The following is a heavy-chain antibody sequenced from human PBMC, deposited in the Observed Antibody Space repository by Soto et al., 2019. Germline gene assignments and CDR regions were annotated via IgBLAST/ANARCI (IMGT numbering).Heavy chain of an antibody. CDR3: ARGVTWFRGSFDP. D-gene: IGHD3-10*01. J-gene: IGHJ5*02. CDR2: INHNTNT. Sequence: QVHLQQWGAGLLKPSETLSLTCAVYGGSFSDTYWNWFRQPPGKGLERIGEINHNTNTIYNPSLTIRAAIPVGASKHHFSLKLPSVPGADTAVHYSARGVTWFRGSFDPWGLGTLVTVSS. V-gene: IGHV4-34*01. CDR1: GGSFSDTY.